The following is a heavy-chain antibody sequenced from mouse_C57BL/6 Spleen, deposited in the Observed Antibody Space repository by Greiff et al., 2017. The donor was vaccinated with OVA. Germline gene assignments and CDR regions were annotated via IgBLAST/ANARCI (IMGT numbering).Heavy chain of an antibody. CDR2: INYDGSST. CDR3: ARSYDYPTKDY. V-gene: IGHV5-16*01. D-gene: IGHD2-4*01. J-gene: IGHJ4*01. Sequence: EVQVVESEGGLVQPGSSMKLSCTASGFTFSDYYMAWVRQVPEKGLEWVANINYDGSSTYYLDSLKSRFIISRDNAKNILYLQMSSLKSEDTATYYCARSYDYPTKDYWGQGTSVTVSS. CDR1: GFTFSDYY.